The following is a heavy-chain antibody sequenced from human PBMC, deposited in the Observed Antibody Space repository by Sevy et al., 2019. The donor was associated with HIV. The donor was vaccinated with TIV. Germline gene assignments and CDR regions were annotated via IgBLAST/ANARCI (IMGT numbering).Heavy chain of an antibody. CDR2: ISYDGSNK. CDR3: ARDKGWFGELLFGTFDY. V-gene: IGHV3-30-3*01. CDR1: GFTFSSYA. J-gene: IGHJ4*02. D-gene: IGHD3-10*01. Sequence: GGSLRLSCAASGFTFSSYAMHWVRQAPGKGLEWVAVISYDGSNKYYADSVKGRFTISRDNSKNTLYLQMNSLRAEDTAAYYCARDKGWFGELLFGTFDYWGQGTLVTVSS.